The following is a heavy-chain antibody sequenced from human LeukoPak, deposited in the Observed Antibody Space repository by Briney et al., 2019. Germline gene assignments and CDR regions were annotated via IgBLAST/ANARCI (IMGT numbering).Heavy chain of an antibody. Sequence: GASVKVSCKASGYTFTSYDINWVRQATGQGLEWMGWMNPNSGNTGCAQKFQGRVTMTRNTSISTAYMELSSLRSEDTAVYYCARGVSSSWYVYYYYYYYMDVWGKGTTVTVSS. V-gene: IGHV1-8*01. J-gene: IGHJ6*03. CDR1: GYTFTSYD. D-gene: IGHD6-13*01. CDR3: ARGVSSSWYVYYYYYYYMDV. CDR2: MNPNSGNT.